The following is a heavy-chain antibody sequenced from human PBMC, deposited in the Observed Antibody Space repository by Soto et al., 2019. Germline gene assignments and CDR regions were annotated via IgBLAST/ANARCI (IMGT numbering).Heavy chain of an antibody. CDR2: INAGNGNT. Sequence: VASVKVSCKASGYTFTTYAMHWVRQAPGQRLEWMGWINAGNGNTKYSQKFQGRVTITRDTSASTAYMEVSSLRSEDTALYYCARKSGTYSAFDICVQGTMVTVSS. J-gene: IGHJ3*02. V-gene: IGHV1-3*01. D-gene: IGHD1-26*01. CDR3: ARKSGTYSAFDI. CDR1: GYTFTTYA.